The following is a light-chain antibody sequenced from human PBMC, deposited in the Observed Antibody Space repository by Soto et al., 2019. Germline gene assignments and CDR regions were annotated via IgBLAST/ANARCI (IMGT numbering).Light chain of an antibody. CDR3: GSWDSSLXAYV. Sequence: QSVLTQPPSVSAAPVQKVTISCSGSSSNIWGNAVAWYQQLPGTAPKLLIYDDNKLPSGIPERFSGSKSGTSATLGINGLQNGDEDDYYWGSWDSSLXAYVFGTGTKVXVX. J-gene: IGLJ1*01. CDR1: SSNIWGNA. V-gene: IGLV1-51*01. CDR2: DDN.